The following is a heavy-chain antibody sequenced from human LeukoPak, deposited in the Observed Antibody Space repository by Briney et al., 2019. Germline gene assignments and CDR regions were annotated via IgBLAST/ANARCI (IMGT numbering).Heavy chain of an antibody. D-gene: IGHD3-16*01. CDR3: ARLGGRWDHRAFDY. CDR2: IIPIFGTA. Sequence: SVKVSCKASGGTFSSYAISGVRQAPGQGLEWMGGIIPIFGTANYAQKFQGRVTITADESTSTAYMELSSLRSEDTAVYYCARLGGRWDHRAFDYWGQGTLVTVSS. V-gene: IGHV1-69*13. CDR1: GGTFSSYA. J-gene: IGHJ4*02.